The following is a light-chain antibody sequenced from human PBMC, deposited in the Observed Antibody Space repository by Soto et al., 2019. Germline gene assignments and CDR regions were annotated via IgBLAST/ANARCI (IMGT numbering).Light chain of an antibody. V-gene: IGLV1-47*01. J-gene: IGLJ2*01. CDR1: SSNIGTNF. Sequence: QSVLTQPPSASGTPGQRVTISCSGGSSNIGTNFVSWYQQLPGTAPKLLIHRNNQRPSGVPDRFSGSRSGTSAPLAISGLRSEYEADYFCAAWDDSLSALVFGGGTKVTVL. CDR3: AAWDDSLSALV. CDR2: RNN.